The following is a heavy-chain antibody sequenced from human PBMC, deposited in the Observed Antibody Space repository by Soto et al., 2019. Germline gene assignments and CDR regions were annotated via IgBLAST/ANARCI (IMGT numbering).Heavy chain of an antibody. D-gene: IGHD2-2*01. V-gene: IGHV3-23*01. CDR3: AKVSKPGYCSSTSCYVAFDI. CDR1: GFTFSSYA. Sequence: GGSLRLSCAASGFTFSSYAMSWVRQAPGKGLEWVSAISGSGGSTYYADSVKGRFTISRDNSKNTLYLQMNSLRAEDTAVYYCAKVSKPGYCSSTSCYVAFDIWGQGTMVTVSS. J-gene: IGHJ3*02. CDR2: ISGSGGST.